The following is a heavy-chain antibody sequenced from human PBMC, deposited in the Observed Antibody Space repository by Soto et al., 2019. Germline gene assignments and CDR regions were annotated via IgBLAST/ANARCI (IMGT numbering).Heavy chain of an antibody. J-gene: IGHJ5*02. V-gene: IGHV4-59*01. CDR2: IYNTGST. Sequence: PSETLSLTCTVSGGSISGYYWIWIRQPPGKGLEWIGYIYNTGSTIYNPSFKSRVTISVDTSKNQFSLKLSSVTAADTAVYYCARGATEPYYDILTGYYATGEFDPWGQGTLVTVSS. D-gene: IGHD3-9*01. CDR3: ARGATEPYYDILTGYYATGEFDP. CDR1: GGSISGYY.